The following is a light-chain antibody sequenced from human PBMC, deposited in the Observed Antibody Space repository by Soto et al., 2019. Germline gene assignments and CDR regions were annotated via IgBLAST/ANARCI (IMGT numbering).Light chain of an antibody. Sequence: EIVLTQSPGTLSLSPGERATPSCRASQSVSSSYLAWYQQKPGQAPRLLIYGASSRATGIPDRFSGSGSGTDFTLTISRLEPEDFAVYYCQQYGSSRWTCGQGTKVDIK. CDR3: QQYGSSRWT. V-gene: IGKV3-20*01. CDR1: QSVSSSY. CDR2: GAS. J-gene: IGKJ1*01.